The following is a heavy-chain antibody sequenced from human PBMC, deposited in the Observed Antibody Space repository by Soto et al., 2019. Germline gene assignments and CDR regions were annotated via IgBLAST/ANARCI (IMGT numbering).Heavy chain of an antibody. CDR3: ARDEGYCSGGSCYRDAFDI. Sequence: EVQLLESGGGLVKPGGSLRLSCAASGFTFSSYSMNWVRQAPGKGLQWVSSISSSSYNIYYADSVKGRFTISRDNDKNSLYLQMNSLRAEDTAVYYCARDEGYCSGGSCYRDAFDIWGQGTMVTVSS. D-gene: IGHD2-15*01. CDR1: GFTFSSYS. CDR2: ISSSSYNI. J-gene: IGHJ3*02. V-gene: IGHV3-21*01.